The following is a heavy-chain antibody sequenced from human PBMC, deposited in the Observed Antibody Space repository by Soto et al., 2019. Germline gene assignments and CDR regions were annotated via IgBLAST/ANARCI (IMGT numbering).Heavy chain of an antibody. CDR3: AKHRSGSLSE. D-gene: IGHD1-26*01. CDR2: ITGSGAGI. Sequence: PGGSLRLSCAASGFTFRNYAIAWVRQAPGKGLEWVSVITGSGAGIYYADSVKGRFTISRDNSRDTAYLQMNSLRAEDTAVYYCAKHRSGSLSEWGQGTLVTVSS. V-gene: IGHV3-23*01. J-gene: IGHJ4*02. CDR1: GFTFRNYA.